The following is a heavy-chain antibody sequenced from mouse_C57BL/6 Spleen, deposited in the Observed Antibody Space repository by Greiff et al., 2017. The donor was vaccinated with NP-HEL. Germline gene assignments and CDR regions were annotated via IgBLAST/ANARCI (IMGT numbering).Heavy chain of an antibody. Sequence: QVQLKQSGAELVRPGASVKLSCKASGYTFTDYYINWVKQRPGQGLEWIARIYPGSGNTYYNEKFKGKATLTTEKSSSTAYMQLSSLTSEDSAVYFCARGGNYGSSHYYAMDYWGQGTSVTVSS. CDR2: IYPGSGNT. V-gene: IGHV1-76*01. J-gene: IGHJ4*01. CDR3: ARGGNYGSSHYYAMDY. CDR1: GYTFTDYY. D-gene: IGHD1-1*01.